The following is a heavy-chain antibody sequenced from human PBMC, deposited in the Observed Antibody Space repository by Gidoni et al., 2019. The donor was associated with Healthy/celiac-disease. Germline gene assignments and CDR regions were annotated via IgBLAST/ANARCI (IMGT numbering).Heavy chain of an antibody. CDR1: GSTVSSNN. CDR2: IYSVGST. Sequence: EVQLVESGGGLVQPGGSLRLSGAAAGSTVSSNNMSWVRRAPGKGLGLFSVIYSVGSTYYAASVKASFPISRDNSKNPLYLQMTSLRAEDTAVYYCAIDRIQDYYDSSGYFAHSSYGMDVWGQGTTVTVSS. D-gene: IGHD3-22*01. CDR3: AIDRIQDYYDSSGYFAHSSYGMDV. J-gene: IGHJ6*02. V-gene: IGHV3-66*01.